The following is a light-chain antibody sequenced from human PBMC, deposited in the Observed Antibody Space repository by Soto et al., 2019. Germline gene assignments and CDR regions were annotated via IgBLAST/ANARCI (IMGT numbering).Light chain of an antibody. V-gene: IGLV2-14*01. Sequence: QSVLTQPASVSGSPGQSITISCTGTSSDAGGYNYVSWYQQHPGKAPKLMIYDVSNRPSGVSNRFSGSKSGNTASLTISGLQAEDEADYYCSSYTSSIDVVFGGGTKLTVL. CDR3: SSYTSSIDVV. CDR1: SSDAGGYNY. J-gene: IGLJ2*01. CDR2: DVS.